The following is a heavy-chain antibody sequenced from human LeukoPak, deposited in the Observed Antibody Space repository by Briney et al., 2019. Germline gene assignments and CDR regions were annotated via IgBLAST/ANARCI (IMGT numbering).Heavy chain of an antibody. V-gene: IGHV4-61*02. CDR3: PREHPRGEVDDFDY. D-gene: IGHD3-16*01. J-gene: IGHJ4*02. CDR1: GGSISSGFYY. Sequence: AETLSLTCTVSGGSISSGFYYWSWIRQPAGKGLEWIGRIYTSGSTIYNPSLKSRISSSVDTSKNQFSLKLTSVTAADTAVYYCPREHPRGEVDDFDYWGQGTLVTVSS. CDR2: IYTSGST.